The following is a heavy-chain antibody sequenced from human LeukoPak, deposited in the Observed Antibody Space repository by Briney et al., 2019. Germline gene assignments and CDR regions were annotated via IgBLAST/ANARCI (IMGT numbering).Heavy chain of an antibody. Sequence: ASVKVSCKASGYTFTGYYIHWVRQAPGQGLEWMGWINPNSGGTNYAQKFQGRVTMTRDTSISTVYMELSSLRSDDTAVYYCARFDYYDSGGYPLDYWGQGTLVTVSS. D-gene: IGHD3-22*01. CDR1: GYTFTGYY. J-gene: IGHJ4*02. CDR3: ARFDYYDSGGYPLDY. CDR2: INPNSGGT. V-gene: IGHV1-2*02.